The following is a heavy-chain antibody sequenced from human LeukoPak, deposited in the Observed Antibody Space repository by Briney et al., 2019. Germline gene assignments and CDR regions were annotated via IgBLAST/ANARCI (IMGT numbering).Heavy chain of an antibody. CDR2: IYYSGST. Sequence: SETLSLTCTVSGGSISSSNFYWGWIRQPPGKGLEWIGSIYYSGSTYYNPSLKSRVTISVDTSKNQFSLKLSSVTAVDTAVYYCARELGSSSLIDYWGQGTLVTVSS. CDR3: ARELGSSSLIDY. V-gene: IGHV4-39*07. J-gene: IGHJ4*02. CDR1: GGSISSSNFY. D-gene: IGHD6-6*01.